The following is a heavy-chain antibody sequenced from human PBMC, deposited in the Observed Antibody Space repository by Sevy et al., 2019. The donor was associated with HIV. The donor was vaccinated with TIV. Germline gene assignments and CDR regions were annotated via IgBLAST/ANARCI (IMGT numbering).Heavy chain of an antibody. V-gene: IGHV3-23*01. CDR3: AKDLYYDNSLFDY. Sequence: GGSLRLSCVASEFRLSNYAMNWVRQAPGKGLEWVSGISGSGGSSYYADSVKGRFTISRDNSKNTLYLQMNSLRAEDKGMDYCAKDLYYDNSLFDYWGQGILVTVSS. J-gene: IGHJ4*02. CDR2: ISGSGGSS. CDR1: EFRLSNYA. D-gene: IGHD3-22*01.